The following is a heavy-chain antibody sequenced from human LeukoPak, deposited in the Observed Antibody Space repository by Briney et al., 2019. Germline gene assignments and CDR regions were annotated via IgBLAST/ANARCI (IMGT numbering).Heavy chain of an antibody. V-gene: IGHV3-23*01. J-gene: IGHJ4*02. CDR1: GFTFSSYG. D-gene: IGHD6-19*01. CDR2: ISGSGGST. CDR3: ARELIAVAGTFDY. Sequence: GGSLRLSCAASGFTFSSYGMSWVRQAPGKGLEWVSAISGSGGSTYYADSVKGRFTISRDNAKNSLYLQMNSLRAEDTALYYCARELIAVAGTFDYWGQGTLVTVSS.